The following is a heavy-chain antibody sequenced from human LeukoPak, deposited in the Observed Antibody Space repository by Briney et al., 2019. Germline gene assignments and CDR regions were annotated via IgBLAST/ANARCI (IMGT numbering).Heavy chain of an antibody. J-gene: IGHJ4*02. D-gene: IGHD6-19*01. CDR1: GGSFSGYY. CDR2: INHSGST. CDR3: AGGIAVAKYYFDY. V-gene: IGHV4-34*01. Sequence: SETLSLTCAVYGGSFSGYYWSWIPQPPGKGLEWMGEINHSGSTNYNPSLKSRVTISVDTSKNQFSLKLSSVTAADTAVYYCAGGIAVAKYYFDYWGQGTLVTVSS.